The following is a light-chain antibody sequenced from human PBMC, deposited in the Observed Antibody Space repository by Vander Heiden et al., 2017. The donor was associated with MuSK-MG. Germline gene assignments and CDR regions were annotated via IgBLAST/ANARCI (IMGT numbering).Light chain of an antibody. CDR3: QQYNNWPPLT. CDR2: ATS. CDR1: QTISGR. V-gene: IGKV3D-15*01. J-gene: IGKJ4*01. Sequence: ELVMMQSPATLSVSPGESVTLSCRASQTISGRLAWYQQKPGQAPKLLFYATSTRATGTPARFSGGGSGTEFTLTISSLQSEDSAVYYCQQYNNWPPLTFGGGTKVEI.